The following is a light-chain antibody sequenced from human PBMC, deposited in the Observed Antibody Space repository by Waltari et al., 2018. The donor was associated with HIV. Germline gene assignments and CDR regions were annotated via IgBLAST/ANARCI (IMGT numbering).Light chain of an antibody. CDR2: ANI. Sequence: QSVLTQPPSVSGAPGQRVIISCTGNSPNIGEGYDVNWYQQFPRPGPKLLIRANINRPSGVPDLFSGSKSGTSASLAITRLQAEDEADYLCQSYDSSLRGVLFGGGTKLTVL. CDR3: QSYDSSLRGVL. V-gene: IGLV1-40*01. J-gene: IGLJ2*01. CDR1: SPNIGEGYD.